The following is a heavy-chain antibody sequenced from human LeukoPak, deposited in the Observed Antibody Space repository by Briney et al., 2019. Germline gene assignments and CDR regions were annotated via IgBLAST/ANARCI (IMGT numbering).Heavy chain of an antibody. CDR1: GGTFSSYA. Sequence: SVTVSCKASGGTFSSYAISWVRQAPGQGLEWMGGIIPIFGTANYAQKFQGRVTMTRDMSTSTVYMELSSLRSEDTAVYYCARGHSSTPYNWFDPWGQGTLVTVSS. CDR3: ARGHSSTPYNWFDP. CDR2: IIPIFGTA. J-gene: IGHJ5*02. V-gene: IGHV1-69*05. D-gene: IGHD6-6*01.